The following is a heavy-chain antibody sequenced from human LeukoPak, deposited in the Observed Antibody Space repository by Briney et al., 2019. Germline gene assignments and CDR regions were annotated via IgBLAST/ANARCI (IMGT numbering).Heavy chain of an antibody. J-gene: IGHJ3*02. CDR3: AKDRFCSGAGCSDAFDI. CDR1: EFTFSSYA. Sequence: GGSLRLSCAASEFTFSSYAINWVRQAPGKGLEWVSAISGSGGRTFYADSVKGRFTISRENSKSTLYLQMNSLGVEDTAVYYCAKDRFCSGAGCSDAFDIWGQGTMVTVSS. D-gene: IGHD2-15*01. V-gene: IGHV3-23*01. CDR2: ISGSGGRT.